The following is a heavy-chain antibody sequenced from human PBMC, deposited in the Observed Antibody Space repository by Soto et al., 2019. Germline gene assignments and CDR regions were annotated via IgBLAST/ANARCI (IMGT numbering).Heavy chain of an antibody. V-gene: IGHV3-23*01. CDR3: ARPTPVIYFDY. J-gene: IGHJ4*02. CDR1: GFTFSSYA. Sequence: GGSLRLSCAASGFTFSSYAMSWVRQAPGKGLEWVSAISGSGGSTYYADSVKGRFTISRDNSKNTLYLQMSSLRADDTAVYYCARPTPVIYFDYWGQGTLVTVSS. D-gene: IGHD4-17*01. CDR2: ISGSGGST.